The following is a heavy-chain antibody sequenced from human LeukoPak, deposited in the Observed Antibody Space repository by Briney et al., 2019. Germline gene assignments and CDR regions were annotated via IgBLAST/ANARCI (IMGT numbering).Heavy chain of an antibody. Sequence: ASVKVSCKASGYTFTGYYMHWVRQAPGQGLEWMGWINPNSGGTNYAQKFQGRVTMTRDTSISTAYMELSRLRSDDTAVYYCAESRGYYDSSGYYLNYFDYWGQGTLVTVSS. D-gene: IGHD3-22*01. J-gene: IGHJ4*02. CDR3: AESRGYYDSSGYYLNYFDY. V-gene: IGHV1-2*02. CDR1: GYTFTGYY. CDR2: INPNSGGT.